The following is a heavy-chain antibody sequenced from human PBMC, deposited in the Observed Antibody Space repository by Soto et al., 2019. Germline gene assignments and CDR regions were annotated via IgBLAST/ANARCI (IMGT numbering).Heavy chain of an antibody. D-gene: IGHD3-22*01. CDR2: IYHSGST. V-gene: IGHV4-4*02. J-gene: IGHJ4*02. CDR1: GGSISSSNW. CDR3: ARFGGSYYYDSSGTGSFDY. Sequence: SETLSLTCAVSGGSISSSNWWSWVRQPPGXGLEWIGEIYHSGSTNYNPSLKSRVTISVDKSKNQFSLKLSSVTAADTAVYYCARFGGSYYYDSSGTGSFDYWGQGTLVTVSS.